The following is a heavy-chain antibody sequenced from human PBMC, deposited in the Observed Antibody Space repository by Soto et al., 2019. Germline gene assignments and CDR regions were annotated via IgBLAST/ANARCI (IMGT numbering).Heavy chain of an antibody. D-gene: IGHD2-2*02. V-gene: IGHV1-46*03. CDR1: GYTFTNHY. Sequence: QVQLVQSGGEVKKPGASVRISCRASGYTFTNHYIHWVRQAPGQGLEWMGIINPSVGSTSYARKFQGRGTMTRDTSTNSVYMDLSSLTSEDTAVYFCARGLRQLSAIGRFYYYYMDIWGTGTTVTVSS. J-gene: IGHJ6*03. CDR2: INPSVGST. CDR3: ARGLRQLSAIGRFYYYYMDI.